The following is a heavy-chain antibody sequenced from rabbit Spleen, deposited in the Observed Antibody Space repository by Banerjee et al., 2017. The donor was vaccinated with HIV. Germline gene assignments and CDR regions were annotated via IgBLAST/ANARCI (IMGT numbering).Heavy chain of an antibody. CDR1: GFSFNSGYD. CDR3: ARDTGTSFSTYGMDL. CDR2: AYGGNSGST. V-gene: IGHV1S45*01. Sequence: QEQLEESGGDLVKPEGSLTLTCKASGFSFNSGYDMCWVRQAPGKGLEWVACAYGGNSGSTYSATWAKGRFTVSKTASTTVTLQMTSLTAADTATYFCARDTGTSFSTYGMDLWGQGTLVTVS. D-gene: IGHD8-1*01. J-gene: IGHJ6*01.